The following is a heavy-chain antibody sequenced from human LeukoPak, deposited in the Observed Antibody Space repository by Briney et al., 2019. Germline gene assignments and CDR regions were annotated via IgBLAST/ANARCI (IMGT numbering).Heavy chain of an antibody. V-gene: IGHV3-21*01. Sequence: GGSLRLSCAPSGFTFSSYSMNRVRQAPGEGLEWVSSISSSSSYIYYAHSVKGRFTISRDNAKNSLYLQMNSLRAEDTAVYYCARASAADCSSTSCYVGDFDYWGQGTLITVSS. CDR3: ARASAADCSSTSCYVGDFDY. J-gene: IGHJ4*02. CDR1: GFTFSSYS. D-gene: IGHD2-2*01. CDR2: ISSSSSYI.